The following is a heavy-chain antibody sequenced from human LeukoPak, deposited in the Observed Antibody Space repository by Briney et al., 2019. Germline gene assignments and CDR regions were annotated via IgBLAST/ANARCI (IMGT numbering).Heavy chain of an antibody. J-gene: IGHJ1*01. D-gene: IGHD4-11*01. V-gene: IGHV4-4*07. CDR3: ARDDGYSNYGYFQH. CDR1: GGSISSYY. Sequence: PSETLPLTCTVSGGSISSYYWSWIRQPAGKGLEWIGRIYTSGSTNYNPSLKSRVTMSVDTSKNQFSLKLSSVTAADTAVYYCARDDGYSNYGYFQHWGQGALVTVSS. CDR2: IYTSGST.